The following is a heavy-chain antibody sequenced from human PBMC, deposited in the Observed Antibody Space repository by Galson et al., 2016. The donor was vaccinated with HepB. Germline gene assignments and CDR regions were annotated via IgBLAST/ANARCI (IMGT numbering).Heavy chain of an antibody. D-gene: IGHD3-22*01. J-gene: IGHJ4*02. CDR1: GYTFSDSY. V-gene: IGHV1-46*01. CDR3: ARGGYYDSSGSLRY. CDR2: INPSGGST. Sequence: SVKVSCKVSGYTFSDSYIHWVRQAPGQGLEWMGVINPSGGSTKDAQKFQGRVTMTRDTSTSTIYMELSSLRSEDTAVYFCARGGYYDSSGSLRYWGQGTLVTVSS.